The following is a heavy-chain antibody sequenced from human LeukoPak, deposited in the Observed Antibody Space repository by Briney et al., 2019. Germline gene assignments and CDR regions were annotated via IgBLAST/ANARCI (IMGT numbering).Heavy chain of an antibody. D-gene: IGHD5-18*01. CDR1: GGTTSA. CDR3: ARGRLQLLLGADFFYYMDV. V-gene: IGHV1-69*06. CDR2: ILPSVGTA. J-gene: IGHJ6*03. Sequence: ASVKVSCKASGGTTSAIGWVRQAPGQGLEWMGGILPSVGTAHSSQKFQGRVSITADTSTSTAYMELSSLTSEDTAVYYCARGRLQLLLGADFFYYMDVWGKGTTVIISS.